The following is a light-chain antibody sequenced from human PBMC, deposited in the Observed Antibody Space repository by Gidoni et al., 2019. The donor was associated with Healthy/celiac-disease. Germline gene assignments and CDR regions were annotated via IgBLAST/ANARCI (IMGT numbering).Light chain of an antibody. V-gene: IGKV1-9*01. Sequence: DNQLTQSPSFLSASVGDRVNITCRASQGISSYLAWYQPKPGKAPKHLIYAASTLQSGVPSRFSGSGSGTEFTLTIVSLQPEDFATYYCRQRNSYPLAFGQXTRLEIK. CDR1: QGISSY. CDR2: AAS. CDR3: RQRNSYPLA. J-gene: IGKJ5*01.